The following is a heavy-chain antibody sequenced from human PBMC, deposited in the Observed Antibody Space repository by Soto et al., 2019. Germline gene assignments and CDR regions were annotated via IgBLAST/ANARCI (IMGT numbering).Heavy chain of an antibody. CDR3: ARVVVTAVLDY. D-gene: IGHD2-21*02. Sequence: LRLSCSASGFTVSGYGMHWVRQAPGKGLEWVAVISYDGSNKYYADSVKGRFTISRDNSKNTLYLQMNSLRAEDTAVYYCARVVVTAVLDYWGQGTLVTVSS. J-gene: IGHJ4*02. CDR2: ISYDGSNK. V-gene: IGHV3-30*03. CDR1: GFTVSGYG.